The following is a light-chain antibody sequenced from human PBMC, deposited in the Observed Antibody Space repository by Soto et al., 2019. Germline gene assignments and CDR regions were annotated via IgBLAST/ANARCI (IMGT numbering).Light chain of an antibody. CDR1: SSDVGGYNY. CDR2: EVS. V-gene: IGLV2-8*01. Sequence: QSALTQPPSASESPGQSVTISCTGTSSDVGGYNYVSWYQQHPGKAPKLMIYEVSKRPSGVPDRFSGSKSGNTASLTVSGLQAEDEADYYCSSYAGSNSPIVFGTGTKLTVL. J-gene: IGLJ1*01. CDR3: SSYAGSNSPIV.